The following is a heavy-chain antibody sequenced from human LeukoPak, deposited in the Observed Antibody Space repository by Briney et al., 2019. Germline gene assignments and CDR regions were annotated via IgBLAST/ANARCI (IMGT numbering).Heavy chain of an antibody. D-gene: IGHD6-19*01. Sequence: GGSLRLSCAASGFTFSSYSMNWVRQAPGKGLEWVSSISSSSSHIYYADSVKGRVTISRDNAKNSLYLQMNSLRAEDTAVYYCARGDSSGWNEVYYGMDVWGQGTTVTVS. V-gene: IGHV3-21*01. CDR3: ARGDSSGWNEVYYGMDV. J-gene: IGHJ6*02. CDR1: GFTFSSYS. CDR2: ISSSSSHI.